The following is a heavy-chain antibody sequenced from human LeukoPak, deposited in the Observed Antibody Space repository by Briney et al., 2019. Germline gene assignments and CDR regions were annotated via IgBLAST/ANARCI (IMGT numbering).Heavy chain of an antibody. CDR1: GLTFGDYA. D-gene: IGHD3-9*01. V-gene: IGHV3-49*04. Sequence: GGSLRLSCTASGLTFGDYAMSWVRQAPGKGLVWVGFIRSKAYGGTTEYAASVKGRFTISRDDSKSIAYLQMNSLKTEDTAVYYCTTYYDILTGYYTIDYWGQGTLVTVSS. J-gene: IGHJ4*02. CDR3: TTYYDILTGYYTIDY. CDR2: IRSKAYGGTT.